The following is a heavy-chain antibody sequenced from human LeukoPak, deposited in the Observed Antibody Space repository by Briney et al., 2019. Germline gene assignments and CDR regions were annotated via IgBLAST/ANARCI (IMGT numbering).Heavy chain of an antibody. CDR3: STELQYQDLIDY. V-gene: IGHV3-15*01. CDR2: IRSKSDGGTT. CDR1: GFILGNAD. J-gene: IGHJ4*02. Sequence: GGSLRLSCAASGFILGNADMSWVRQAPGKGLEWVGRIRSKSDGGTTDYTAPVKGRFTISRDDSTNTLYLQMNSLKTEDTAVYICSTELQYQDLIDYWGQGTLVTVSS. D-gene: IGHD2-2*01.